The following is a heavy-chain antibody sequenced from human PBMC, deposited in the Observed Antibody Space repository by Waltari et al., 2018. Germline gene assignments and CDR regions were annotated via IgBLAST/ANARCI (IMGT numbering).Heavy chain of an antibody. CDR3: ANDIGDYAPRTFGY. J-gene: IGHJ4*02. V-gene: IGHV3-30*02. CDR1: GFTFSRYG. Sequence: QVPLVESGGGVVQSGWSLRLSCAASGFTFSRYGMHWVRPAPAQSLEWVAFIQFDGTNKYHADSVKSRFTISRDDSENTLYLQMNNLRADDTAGYYCANDIGDYAPRTFGYWGQGTLVTVSS. CDR2: IQFDGTNK. D-gene: IGHD4-17*01.